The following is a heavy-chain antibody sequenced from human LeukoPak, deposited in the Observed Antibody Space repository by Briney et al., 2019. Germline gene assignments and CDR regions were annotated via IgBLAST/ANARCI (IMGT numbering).Heavy chain of an antibody. D-gene: IGHD6-13*01. CDR2: IKQDGSDK. CDR3: ARAPWAAAEFDF. CDR1: GFTFSSYW. Sequence: GGSLRLSCAASGFTFSSYWMSWVRQAPAKGLEWVANIKQDGSDKYYVDSVKGRFTISRDNAKNSLYLQMNSLRAEDTAVYYCARAPWAAAEFDFWDQGTLVTVSS. V-gene: IGHV3-7*03. J-gene: IGHJ4*02.